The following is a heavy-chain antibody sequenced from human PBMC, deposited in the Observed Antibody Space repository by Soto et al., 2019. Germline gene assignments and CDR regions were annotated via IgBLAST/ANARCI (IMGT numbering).Heavy chain of an antibody. J-gene: IGHJ4*02. V-gene: IGHV2-26*01. D-gene: IGHD3-22*01. Sequence: QVTLEESGPVLVKPTETLTLTCTVSGFSLINVRMGVSWVRQPPGKALEWLAHIFSNDEKSYSTSLKSRLTISKDTSKTQVVLTMTNMDPVDTATYYCARIDYDSSGYYFDYWGQGTLVTVSS. CDR2: IFSNDEK. CDR3: ARIDYDSSGYYFDY. CDR1: GFSLINVRMG.